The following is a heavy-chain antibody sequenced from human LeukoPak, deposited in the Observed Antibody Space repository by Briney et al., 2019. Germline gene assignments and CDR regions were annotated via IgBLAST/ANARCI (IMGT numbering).Heavy chain of an antibody. V-gene: IGHV2-70*04. Sequence: SGPTLVNPTQTLTLTCTFSGFSLSTSGMRVSWIRQPPGKALEWLARIDWDDDKFYSTSLKTRLTISKDTSKNQVVLTMTNMDPVDTATYYCARSYYYGSGSYVYYGMDVWGKGTTVTVSS. CDR2: IDWDDDK. D-gene: IGHD3-10*01. CDR3: ARSYYYGSGSYVYYGMDV. J-gene: IGHJ6*04. CDR1: GFSLSTSGMR.